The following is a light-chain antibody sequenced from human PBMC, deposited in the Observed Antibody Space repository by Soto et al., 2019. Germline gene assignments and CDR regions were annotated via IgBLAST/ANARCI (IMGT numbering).Light chain of an antibody. J-gene: IGKJ2*01. CDR1: QSVSSSY. CDR3: QQYGSSLYT. CDR2: GAS. V-gene: IGKV3-20*01. Sequence: EIVLTQSPGTLSLSPGDRATLSCRASQSVSSSYLAWYQQQPGQAPRLLIYGASSMDTGIPDRFSGSGSGTDFTLTISRLEPEDFAMYYCQQYGSSLYTFGQGTKLEIK.